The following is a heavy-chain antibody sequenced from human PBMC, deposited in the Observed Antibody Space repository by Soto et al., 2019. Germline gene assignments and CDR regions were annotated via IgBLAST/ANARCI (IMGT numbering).Heavy chain of an antibody. V-gene: IGHV1-69*02. CDR2: IIPILGIA. D-gene: IGHD6-19*01. CDR1: GGTFSSYT. Sequence: QVQLVQSGAEVKKPGSSVKVSCKASGGTFSSYTISWVRQAPGQGLEWMGRIIPILGIANYAQKFQGRVTITADKSTSTAYMELSSLRSEDTAVYYCARAVAGPWNWFDPWGQGTLVTVSS. CDR3: ARAVAGPWNWFDP. J-gene: IGHJ5*02.